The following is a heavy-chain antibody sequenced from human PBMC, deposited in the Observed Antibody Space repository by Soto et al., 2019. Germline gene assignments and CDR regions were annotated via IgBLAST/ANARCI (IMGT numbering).Heavy chain of an antibody. CDR1: GGTFSSYA. Sequence: QVQLVQSGAEVKKPGSSVKVSCKASGGTFSSYALYWVRQAPGQWLEWMGGSIPIFGTANYAQKFQGRVTSTAYESTSTAYMELSSLSYEDTAVYYCAIYIFNWAYYDSSGYYYYYYCGMDVWGQGTTVTVSS. CDR2: SIPIFGTA. CDR3: AIYIFNWAYYDSSGYYYYYYCGMDV. D-gene: IGHD3-22*01. V-gene: IGHV1-69*01. J-gene: IGHJ6*02.